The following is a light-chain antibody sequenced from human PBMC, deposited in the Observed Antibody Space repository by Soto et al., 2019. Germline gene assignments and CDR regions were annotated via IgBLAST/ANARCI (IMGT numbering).Light chain of an antibody. CDR2: GAS. CDR1: QSVTIN. CDR3: QQYNNWPQT. Sequence: ETLMTQSPVTLSVSPGERVTLSCRASQSVTINLAWYHQKPGQAPRLLIYGASTRATGIPARFTGSGSGTAFTLSISSLQSEDFGIYYCQQYNNWPQTFGQGTKVEIK. V-gene: IGKV3-15*01. J-gene: IGKJ1*01.